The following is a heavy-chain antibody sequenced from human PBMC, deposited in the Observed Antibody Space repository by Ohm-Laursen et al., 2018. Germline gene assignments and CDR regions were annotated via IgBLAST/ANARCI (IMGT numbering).Heavy chain of an antibody. Sequence: SLRLSCTAPGFTFSSYAMSWVRQAPGKGLEWVSAISGGSTFYADSVKGRFTISRDNSKNTLNLQMNSLRTEDTAVYYCAGDPGDADTFDYWGQGTLVTVSS. V-gene: IGHV3-23*01. CDR3: AGDPGDADTFDY. D-gene: IGHD2-21*01. CDR1: GFTFSSYA. J-gene: IGHJ4*02. CDR2: ISGGST.